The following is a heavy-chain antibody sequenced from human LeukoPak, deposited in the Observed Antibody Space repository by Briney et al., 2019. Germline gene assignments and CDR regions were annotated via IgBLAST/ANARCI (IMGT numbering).Heavy chain of an antibody. CDR2: IIPIFGTA. V-gene: IGHV1-69*13. CDR3: AREGPPDAFDI. CDR1: GGTFSSYA. J-gene: IGHJ3*02. Sequence: SVMVSCKASGGTFSSYAISWVRQAPGEGRGWMGGIIPIFGTANYAQKFQGRVTITADESTSTAYMELSSLRSEDTAVYYCAREGPPDAFDIWGQGTMVTVSS.